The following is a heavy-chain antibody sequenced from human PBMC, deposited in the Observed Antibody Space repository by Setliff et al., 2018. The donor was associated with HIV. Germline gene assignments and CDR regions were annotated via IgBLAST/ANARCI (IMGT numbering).Heavy chain of an antibody. CDR1: GFTFSAYT. V-gene: IGHV3-21*01. CDR2: ISSSSSYI. Sequence: GGSLRLSCTTSGFTFSAYTMNWVRQAPGKGLEWVSSISSSSSYIYYADSVKGRFTISRDNAKNSLYLQMNSLRAEDTAVYYCAREHHGMDVWGQGTTVTVSS. CDR3: AREHHGMDV. J-gene: IGHJ6*02.